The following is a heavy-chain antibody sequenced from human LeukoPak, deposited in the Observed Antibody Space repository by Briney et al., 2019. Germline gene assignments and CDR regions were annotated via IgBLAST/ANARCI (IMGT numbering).Heavy chain of an antibody. CDR2: IYYSGST. Sequence: SETLSLTCAVYGGSFSGYYWSWIRQPPGKGLEWIGYIYYSGSTNYNPSLKSRVTISVDTSKNQFSLKLSSVTAADTAVYYCARDSDSGSDYWGQGTLVTVSS. D-gene: IGHD1-26*01. CDR1: GGSFSGYY. CDR3: ARDSDSGSDY. V-gene: IGHV4-59*01. J-gene: IGHJ4*02.